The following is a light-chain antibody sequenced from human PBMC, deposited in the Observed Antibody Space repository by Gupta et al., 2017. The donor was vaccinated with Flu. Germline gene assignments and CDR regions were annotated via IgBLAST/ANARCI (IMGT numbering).Light chain of an antibody. Sequence: GDRVTITCRASQSISTYLNWYQQKPGKVPKLLIYAASSLQSGVPSRFSGSGSGTDFTLTVSSLQPEDSAAYYCQQTYSAPHTFGQGTKLEIK. CDR3: QQTYSAPHT. CDR2: AAS. CDR1: QSISTY. V-gene: IGKV1-39*01. J-gene: IGKJ2*01.